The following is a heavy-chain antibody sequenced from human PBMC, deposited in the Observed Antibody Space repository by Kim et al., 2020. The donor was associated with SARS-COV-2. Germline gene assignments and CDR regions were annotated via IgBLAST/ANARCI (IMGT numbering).Heavy chain of an antibody. D-gene: IGHD4-17*01. CDR3: ARVRRGGVTTPLDYYYYYGMDV. CDR1: GFTFSSYS. J-gene: IGHJ6*02. V-gene: IGHV3-21*01. Sequence: GGSLRLSCAASGFTFSSYSMNWVRQAPGKGLEWVSSISSSSSYIYYADSVKGRFTISRDNAKNSLYLQMNSLRAEDTAVYYCARVRRGGVTTPLDYYYYYGMDVWGQGTTVTVSS. CDR2: ISSSSSYI.